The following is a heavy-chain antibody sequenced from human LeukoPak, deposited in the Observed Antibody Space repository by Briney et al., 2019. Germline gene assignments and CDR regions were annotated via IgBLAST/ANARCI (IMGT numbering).Heavy chain of an antibody. D-gene: IGHD6-19*01. Sequence: GGSLRLSCAASGFSFNNYAMSWVRQAPGKGLEWVSAISGTAETTYYADSVKGRFTISRDNSKNTVYLQINSLRTEDTAKYYCAKTHWLSGALDLWGQGTMVTVS. CDR1: GFSFNNYA. CDR2: ISGTAETT. J-gene: IGHJ3*01. CDR3: AKTHWLSGALDL. V-gene: IGHV3-23*01.